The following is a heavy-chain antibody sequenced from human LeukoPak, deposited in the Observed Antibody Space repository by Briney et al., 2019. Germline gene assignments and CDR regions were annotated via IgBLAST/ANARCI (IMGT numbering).Heavy chain of an antibody. CDR2: FYPEDGER. D-gene: IGHD3-22*01. CDR3: ATALRLEALDL. J-gene: IGHJ3*01. CDR1: GYTLTELS. Sequence: SVKVSCKVSGYTLTELSTHWVRQAPGKGLEWVGGFYPEDGERIYAQKFQERVTMTEDTSTDTAYMELRSLRTEDTAMYYCATALRLEALDLWGHGTMVTVSS. V-gene: IGHV1-24*01.